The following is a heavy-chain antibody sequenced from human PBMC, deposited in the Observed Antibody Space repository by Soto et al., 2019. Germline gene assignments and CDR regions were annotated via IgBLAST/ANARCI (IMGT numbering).Heavy chain of an antibody. J-gene: IGHJ4*02. Sequence: PGGSLRLSXAASGFTFNNYAMGWVRQAPGKGLEWVSAITDSGDDTYYIDSVKGRFTISRDNSKSTLYLQMNSLRAEDTAIYYCAKLGSSSWSPHYYFDYWGQGTLVTVSS. CDR2: ITDSGDDT. CDR1: GFTFNNYA. CDR3: AKLGSSSWSPHYYFDY. V-gene: IGHV3-23*01. D-gene: IGHD2-2*01.